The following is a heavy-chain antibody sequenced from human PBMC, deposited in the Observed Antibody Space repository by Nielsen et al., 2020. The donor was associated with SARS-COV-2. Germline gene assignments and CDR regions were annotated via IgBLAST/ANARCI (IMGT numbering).Heavy chain of an antibody. D-gene: IGHD6-19*01. CDR2: IYYSGST. J-gene: IGHJ5*02. V-gene: IGHV4-59*12. Sequence: SETLSLTCTVSGGSISSFFWSWIRQPPGKGLEWIGYIYYSGSTTYNPSLKSRVTMSVDTSKNQFSLKLSSVTAADTAVYYCARDRGGWPHLGFDPWGQGTLVTVSS. CDR3: ARDRGGWPHLGFDP. CDR1: GGSISSFF.